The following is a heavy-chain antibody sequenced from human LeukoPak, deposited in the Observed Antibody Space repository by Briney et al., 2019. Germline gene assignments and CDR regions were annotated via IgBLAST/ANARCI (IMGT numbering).Heavy chain of an antibody. CDR1: GFTFNRNA. D-gene: IGHD6-19*01. Sequence: GGSLRLSCAASGFTFNRNAISWVRQAPGKGLEWVSTIGGSGDKTFYADSVKGRFAISRDNSKNMVHLQMDSLTGEDTALYYCVRRGDASSGWGDHDFWGQGALVTVSS. CDR3: VRRGDASSGWGDHDF. J-gene: IGHJ4*02. V-gene: IGHV3-23*01. CDR2: IGGSGDKT.